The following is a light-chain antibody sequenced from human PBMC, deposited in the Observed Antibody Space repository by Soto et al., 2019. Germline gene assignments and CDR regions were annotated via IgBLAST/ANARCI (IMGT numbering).Light chain of an antibody. CDR3: QQYGISRWT. J-gene: IGKJ1*01. Sequence: EIVLTQSPGTLSLSPGERATLSCRASQSVSSIYLAWYQQKPGQAPRLLIYGASSRATGIPDRFSGSGSGTAFTLTISRLEPEDFAVYYCQQYGISRWTFGQGTKVEI. CDR2: GAS. CDR1: QSVSSIY. V-gene: IGKV3-20*01.